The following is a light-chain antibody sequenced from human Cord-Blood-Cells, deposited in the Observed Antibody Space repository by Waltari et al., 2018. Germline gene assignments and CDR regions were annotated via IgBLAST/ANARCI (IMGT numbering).Light chain of an antibody. CDR3: QSYDSSLSGSVV. CDR1: SSNIGAGYD. V-gene: IGLV1-40*01. Sequence: QSVLTQPPSASGAPGQRVTISCTGSSSNIGAGYDVHWYQQLPGTAPKLLIYGNSNRPSGVPDRFSGSKSGTSASLAITGLQAEDEADYYCQSYDSSLSGSVVFGGGTTLTVL. J-gene: IGLJ2*01. CDR2: GNS.